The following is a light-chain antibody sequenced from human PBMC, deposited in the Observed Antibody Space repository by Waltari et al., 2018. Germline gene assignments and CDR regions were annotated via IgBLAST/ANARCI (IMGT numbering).Light chain of an antibody. CDR3: QQYDSTPQT. CDR2: WAS. CDR1: QSVLYSSNSKNS. Sequence: DIVMTQSPESLAVSLGERATIHCTPSQSVLYSSNSKNSLAWYQQKPGQPPKLLIYWASTRESGVPDRFSGSGSGTDFTLTISSLQAEDVAVYYCQQYDSTPQTFGQGTKLEIK. V-gene: IGKV4-1*01. J-gene: IGKJ2*01.